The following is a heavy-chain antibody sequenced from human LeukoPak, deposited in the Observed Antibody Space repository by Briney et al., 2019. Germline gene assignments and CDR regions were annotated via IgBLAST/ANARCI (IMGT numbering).Heavy chain of an antibody. J-gene: IGHJ4*02. CDR2: ISTYNGNT. D-gene: IGHD6-19*01. CDR1: GYTFTSYG. Sequence: ASVKVSCKASGYTFTSYGINWLRQAPGQGLEWMGWISTYNGNTNYAQKLQGRVTMTTDTSTSTAYMELRRMRSDGTDVYYCAKGPITVAGSALWYWGQGTLVTVSS. CDR3: AKGPITVAGSALWY. V-gene: IGHV1-18*01.